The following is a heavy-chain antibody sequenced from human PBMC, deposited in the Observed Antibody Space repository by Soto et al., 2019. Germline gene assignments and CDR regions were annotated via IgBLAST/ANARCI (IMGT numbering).Heavy chain of an antibody. J-gene: IGHJ4*02. Sequence: SETLSLTCAVYGGSFSGYYWSWIRKPPGKGLEWIGEINHSGSTNYNPSLKSRVTISVDTSKNQFSLKLSSVTAADTAVYYCARFQLHCSSTSCYFWFDYWGQGTLVTVSS. CDR3: ARFQLHCSSTSCYFWFDY. CDR2: INHSGST. D-gene: IGHD2-2*01. CDR1: GGSFSGYY. V-gene: IGHV4-34*01.